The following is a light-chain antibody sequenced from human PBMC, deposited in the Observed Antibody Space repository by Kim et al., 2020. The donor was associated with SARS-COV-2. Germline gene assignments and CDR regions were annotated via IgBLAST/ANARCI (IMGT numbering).Light chain of an antibody. CDR3: QQRTNWVWT. CDR2: DIS. V-gene: IGKV3-11*01. Sequence: LSPGERTTHHCTTGQSVSSYLAWYQQKPCQAPRLLIYDISSRATGIPARFSGSGSGTDFTLTISSLEPEGFAVYHWQQRTNWVWTFGQGTKVDIK. J-gene: IGKJ1*01. CDR1: QSVSSY.